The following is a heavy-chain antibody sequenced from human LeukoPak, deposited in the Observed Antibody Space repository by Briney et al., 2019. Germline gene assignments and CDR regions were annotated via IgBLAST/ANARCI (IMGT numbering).Heavy chain of an antibody. CDR3: ARVFADPNWFDP. D-gene: IGHD3-3*01. V-gene: IGHV1-8*01. J-gene: IGHJ5*02. Sequence: ASVRVSCKASGYTFTSYDINWVRQATGPGLEWMGWMNPNSGNTGYAQKFQGRVTMTRNTSISTAYMELSSLRSEGTAVYYCARVFADPNWFDPWGQGTLVTVSS. CDR2: MNPNSGNT. CDR1: GYTFTSYD.